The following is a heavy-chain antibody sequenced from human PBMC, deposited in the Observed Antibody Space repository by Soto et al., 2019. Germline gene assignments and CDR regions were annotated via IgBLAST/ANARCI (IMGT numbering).Heavy chain of an antibody. CDR3: AREGGSLRFANYYYYGMDV. CDR2: INPNSGGT. CDR1: GYTFTGYY. V-gene: IGHV1-2*04. Sequence: ASVKVSCKASGYTFTGYYMHWVRQAPGQGLEWMGWINPNSGGTNYAQKFQGWVTMTRDTSISTAYMELSRLRSDDTAVYYCAREGGSLRFANYYYYGMDVWGQGTTVTVS. D-gene: IGHD3-3*01. J-gene: IGHJ6*02.